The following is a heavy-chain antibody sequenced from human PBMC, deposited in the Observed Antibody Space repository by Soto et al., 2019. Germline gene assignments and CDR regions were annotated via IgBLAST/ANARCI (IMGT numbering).Heavy chain of an antibody. CDR1: GGSISSYY. J-gene: IGHJ3*02. D-gene: IGHD3-16*02. CDR2: IYYSGST. V-gene: IGHV4-59*08. CDR3: ARRDFTYYVYIWGCYRYRSDVFYI. Sequence: SETLSLSCTVSGGSISSYYWSWIRQPPGKRLEWIGYIYYSGSTNYNPSLKSRVTISVDTSKYQFSLKLSSVTAADTAVYYCARRDFTYYVYIWGCYRYRSDVFYIWGRGTMDTVSS.